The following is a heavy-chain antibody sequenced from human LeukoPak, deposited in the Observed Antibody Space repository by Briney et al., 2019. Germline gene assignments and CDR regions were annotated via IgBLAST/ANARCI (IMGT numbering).Heavy chain of an antibody. CDR3: AGVSSSWYQDWYFDL. V-gene: IGHV4-39*07. CDR2: IYYSGST. CDR1: GGSISSSSYY. Sequence: SETLSLTCTVSGGSISSSSYYWGWIRQPPGKGLEWIGSIYYSGSTYYNPSLKSRVTISVDTSKNQFSLKLSSVTAADTAVYYCAGVSSSWYQDWYFDLWGRGTLVTVPS. J-gene: IGHJ2*01. D-gene: IGHD6-13*01.